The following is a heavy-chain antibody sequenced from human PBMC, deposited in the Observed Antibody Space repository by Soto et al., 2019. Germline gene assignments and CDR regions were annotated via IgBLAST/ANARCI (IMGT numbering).Heavy chain of an antibody. Sequence: QAGGSLRLSCAASGFTFSSYGMHWVRQAPGKGLEWVAVIWYDGSNKYYADSVKGRFTISRDNSKNTLYLQMNSLRAEDTAVYYCARDDTAWYYDILTGYVEGMDVWGQGTTVTVSS. CDR3: ARDDTAWYYDILTGYVEGMDV. CDR1: GFTFSSYG. V-gene: IGHV3-33*01. J-gene: IGHJ6*02. CDR2: IWYDGSNK. D-gene: IGHD3-9*01.